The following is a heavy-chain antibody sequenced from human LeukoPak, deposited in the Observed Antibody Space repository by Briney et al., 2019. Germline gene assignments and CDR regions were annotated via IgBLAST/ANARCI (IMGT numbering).Heavy chain of an antibody. CDR1: GFAFSGFG. J-gene: IGHJ6*03. CDR2: ISSSGSTI. CDR3: ARVRRWLQLAVGYYMDV. Sequence: GGSLRLSCAASGFAFSGFGMSWVRQAPGKGLEWVSYISSSGSTIYYADSVKGRFTISRDNAKNSLYLQMNSLRAEDTAVYYCARVRRWLQLAVGYYMDVWGKGTTVTVSS. D-gene: IGHD5-24*01. V-gene: IGHV3-48*04.